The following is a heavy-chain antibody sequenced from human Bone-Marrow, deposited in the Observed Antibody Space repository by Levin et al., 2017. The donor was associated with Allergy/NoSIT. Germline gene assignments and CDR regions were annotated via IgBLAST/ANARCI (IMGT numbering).Heavy chain of an antibody. J-gene: IGHJ4*02. CDR2: ISAYNGNT. Sequence: ASVKVSCKASGYTFTSYGISWVRQAPGQGLEWMGWISAYNGNTNYAQKLQGRVTMTIDTSTSTAYMELRSLRSDDTAVYYCARVYRYCSSSSCHDYWGQGTLVTVSS. CDR3: ARVYRYCSSSSCHDY. CDR1: GYTFTSYG. V-gene: IGHV1-18*01. D-gene: IGHD2-2*01.